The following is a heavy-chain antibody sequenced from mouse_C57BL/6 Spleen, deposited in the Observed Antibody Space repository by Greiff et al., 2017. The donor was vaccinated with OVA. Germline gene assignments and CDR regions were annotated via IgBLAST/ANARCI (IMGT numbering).Heavy chain of an antibody. CDR1: GYAFTNYL. D-gene: IGHD3-2*02. CDR3: ARREQLRLRAMDY. Sequence: VQRVESGAELVRPGTSVKVSCKASGYAFTNYLIEWVKQRPGQGLEWIGVINPGSGGTNYNEKFKGKATLTADKSSSTAYMQLSSLTSEDSAVYFCARREQLRLRAMDYWGQGTSVTVSS. CDR2: INPGSGGT. V-gene: IGHV1-54*01. J-gene: IGHJ4*01.